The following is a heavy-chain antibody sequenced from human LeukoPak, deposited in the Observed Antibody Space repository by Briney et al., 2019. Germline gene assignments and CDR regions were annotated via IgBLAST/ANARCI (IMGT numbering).Heavy chain of an antibody. CDR3: ARTPYGSGSYYSEDRY. CDR2: IYTSGST. V-gene: IGHV4-4*07. CDR1: GGSISSYY. D-gene: IGHD3-10*01. J-gene: IGHJ4*02. Sequence: SETLSLTCTVSGGSISSYYWSWIRQPAGKGLEWIGRIYTSGSTNYNPSLKSRVTMSVDTSKNQFSLKLSSVTAADTAVYYCARTPYGSGSYYSEDRYWGQGTLVTVSS.